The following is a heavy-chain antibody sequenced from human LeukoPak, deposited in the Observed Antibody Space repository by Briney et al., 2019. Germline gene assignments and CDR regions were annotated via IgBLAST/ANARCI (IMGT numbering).Heavy chain of an antibody. CDR2: ISYDGSNK. CDR3: ARAEAHDFWSGYGLNY. V-gene: IGHV3-30-3*01. CDR1: GFTFSSYA. D-gene: IGHD3-3*01. J-gene: IGHJ4*02. Sequence: GRSLRLSCAASGFTFSSYAMHWVRQAPGKGLEWVAVISYDGSNKYYADSVKGRFTISRDNSKNTLYLQMNSLRAEDTAVYYCARAEAHDFWSGYGLNYWGQGTLVTVSS.